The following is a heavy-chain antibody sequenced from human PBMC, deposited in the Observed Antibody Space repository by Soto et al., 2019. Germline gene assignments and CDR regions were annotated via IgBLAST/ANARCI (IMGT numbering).Heavy chain of an antibody. Sequence: RASVKVSCKASGGTFSSYAISWVRQAPGQGLEWMGGIIPIFGTANYAQKFQGRVTITADESTSTAYMELSSLRSEDTAVCYCASGGYLNWFDPWGQETLVTVSS. CDR2: IIPIFGTA. J-gene: IGHJ5*01. D-gene: IGHD3-22*01. V-gene: IGHV1-69*13. CDR1: GGTFSSYA. CDR3: ASGGYLNWFDP.